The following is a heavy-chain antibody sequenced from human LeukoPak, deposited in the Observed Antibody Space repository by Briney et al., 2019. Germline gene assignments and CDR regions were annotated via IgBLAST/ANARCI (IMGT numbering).Heavy chain of an antibody. D-gene: IGHD6-19*01. CDR1: GFTFSDYG. Sequence: GRSLRLSCVASGFTFSDYGMHWVRQAPGKGLEWVAVISYDGSNKYYADSVKGRFTISRDNSKNTLYLQMNSLRAEDTAVYYCARGGEQWLYYFDYWGQGTLVTVSS. CDR2: ISYDGSNK. J-gene: IGHJ4*02. V-gene: IGHV3-30*03. CDR3: ARGGEQWLYYFDY.